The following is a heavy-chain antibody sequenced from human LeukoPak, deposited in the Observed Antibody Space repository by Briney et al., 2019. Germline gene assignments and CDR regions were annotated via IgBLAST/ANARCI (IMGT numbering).Heavy chain of an antibody. J-gene: IGHJ4*02. Sequence: GGSLRLSCAAPGFTFGSYWMHWVRQAPGKGLVWVSHINSDGSITAYADSVKGRFTISRDNAKNTLYLQMNSLRAEDTAVYYCATTSRSTYYFDYWGQGTLVTVSS. D-gene: IGHD2-2*02. CDR1: GFTFGSYW. CDR2: INSDGSIT. CDR3: ATTSRSTYYFDY. V-gene: IGHV3-74*01.